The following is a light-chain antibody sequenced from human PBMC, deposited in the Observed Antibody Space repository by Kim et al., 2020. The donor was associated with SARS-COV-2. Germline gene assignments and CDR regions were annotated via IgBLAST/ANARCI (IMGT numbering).Light chain of an antibody. Sequence: GTLSLSPGERATLSCMASQSIRNNYLTWYQHKPGQPPRLLIFRASSRAPGIPDRFSGSGSGTDFTLSINRLEPEDFAVYYCQHSGTFGQGTKLEI. V-gene: IGKV3-20*01. J-gene: IGKJ2*01. CDR2: RAS. CDR1: QSIRNNY. CDR3: QHSGT.